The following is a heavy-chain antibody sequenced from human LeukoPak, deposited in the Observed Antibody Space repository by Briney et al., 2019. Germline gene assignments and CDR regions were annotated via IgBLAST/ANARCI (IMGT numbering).Heavy chain of an antibody. D-gene: IGHD3-10*01. CDR3: AKSNGYGLVDI. J-gene: IGHJ3*02. V-gene: IGHV4-38-2*02. Sequence: SETLSLTCSVSGYSISSDYYWGWIRQPPGKGLEWIGTVYHSGSTYYNPSLKSRVTISVDTSKNQFSLKLSSVTAADTAVYYCAKSNGYGLVDIWGQGTMVTVSS. CDR1: GYSISSDYY. CDR2: VYHSGST.